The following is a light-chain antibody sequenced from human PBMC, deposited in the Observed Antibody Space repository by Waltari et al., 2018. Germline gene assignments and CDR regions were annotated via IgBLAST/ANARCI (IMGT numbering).Light chain of an antibody. Sequence: DIVMTQSPDSLAVSLGERATINCKSSQSVLYSSNNKNYLAWYQQKPGQPPKLLIYWASTRESGVPDRCSGSGSGTDFTLTSSSLQAEDVAVYYCQQYYSTPNFGQGTRLEIK. CDR2: WAS. CDR1: QSVLYSSNNKNY. J-gene: IGKJ5*01. CDR3: QQYYSTPN. V-gene: IGKV4-1*01.